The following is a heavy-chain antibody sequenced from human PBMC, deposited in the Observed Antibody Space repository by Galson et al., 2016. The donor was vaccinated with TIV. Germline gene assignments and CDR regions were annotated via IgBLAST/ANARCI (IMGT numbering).Heavy chain of an antibody. CDR3: RARGDSRAHDVFDF. CDR1: GFTFSNFW. V-gene: IGHV3-74*01. J-gene: IGHJ3*01. CDR2: IKTDGSRT. Sequence: SLRLSCAASGFTFSNFWMHWVRQVPGKGLVWVSRIKTDGSRTDYVDSVKGRFTSSRDNVKNTVYLQMDSLRAEDTAVYYCRARGDSRAHDVFDFWGHGTVVTVSS. D-gene: IGHD3-3*01.